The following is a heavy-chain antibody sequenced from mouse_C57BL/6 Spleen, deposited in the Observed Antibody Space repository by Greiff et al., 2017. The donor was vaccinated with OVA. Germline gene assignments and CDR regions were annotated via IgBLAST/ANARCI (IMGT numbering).Heavy chain of an antibody. V-gene: IGHV1-26*01. CDR2: INPNNGGT. CDR3: ARWGYDGYPFDY. D-gene: IGHD2-3*01. J-gene: IGHJ2*01. Sequence: VQLQQSGPELVKPGASVKISCKASGYTFTDYYMNWVKQSHGKSLEWIGDINPNNGGTSYNQKFKGKATLTVDKSSSTAYMELRSLTSEDSAVYYCARWGYDGYPFDYWGQGTTLTVSS. CDR1: GYTFTDYY.